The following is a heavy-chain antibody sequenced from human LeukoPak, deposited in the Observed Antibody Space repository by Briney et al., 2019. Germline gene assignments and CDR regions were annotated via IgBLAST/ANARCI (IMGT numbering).Heavy chain of an antibody. J-gene: IGHJ4*02. V-gene: IGHV1-46*01. Sequence: GASVKVSCKASGYTFSSYFMHWVRQAPGQGLEWMGIINPRGGSTSYPQKFQGRVTMTRDTSTSTVYMELSSLRSEDTAVYYCARDVEMAKYYFDYWGQGTLVTVSS. CDR2: INPRGGST. D-gene: IGHD5-24*01. CDR1: GYTFSSYF. CDR3: ARDVEMAKYYFDY.